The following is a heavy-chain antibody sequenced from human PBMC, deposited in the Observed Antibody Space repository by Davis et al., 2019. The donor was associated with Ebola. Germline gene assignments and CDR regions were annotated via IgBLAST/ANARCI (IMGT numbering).Heavy chain of an antibody. CDR3: ARGYSSFDY. V-gene: IGHV1-58*02. CDR2: IVVGSGNT. CDR1: GFTFSSSG. J-gene: IGHJ4*02. Sequence: SVKVSCKASGFTFSSSGMQWVRQARGQRLEWIGGIVVGSGNTNYAQKFRERLTMTRDMSTSTAYMELSSLRSEDTAVYYCARGYSSFDYWGQGTLVTVSS. D-gene: IGHD6-13*01.